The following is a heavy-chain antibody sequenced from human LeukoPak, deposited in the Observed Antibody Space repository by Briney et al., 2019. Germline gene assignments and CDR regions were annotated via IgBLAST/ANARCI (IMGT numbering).Heavy chain of an antibody. D-gene: IGHD1-14*01. V-gene: IGHV3-74*01. Sequence: GGSLRLSCAASGFTFSDYWMYWVRQGPGKGLVWVSRINSDGSSIAYADSVKGGVVISRDNDRNTLYLQINSLRVEDTAVYYYARRRPGFFALDIWGQGTLVTVSS. CDR3: ARRRPGFFALDI. CDR2: INSDGSSI. CDR1: GFTFSDYW. J-gene: IGHJ3*02.